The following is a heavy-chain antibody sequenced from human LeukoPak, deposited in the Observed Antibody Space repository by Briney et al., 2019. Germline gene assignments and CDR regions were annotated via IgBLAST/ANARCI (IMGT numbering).Heavy chain of an antibody. V-gene: IGHV4-38-2*02. CDR2: IYHSGST. J-gene: IGHJ5*01. CDR3: ARLSGIYCDRGSCFNYFDS. Sequence: PSETLSLTCTVSGYSISSGYYWGWIRQPPGKGLEWIGSIYHSGSTFYNPSLKSRVTISVDTSKNQFPLRLTSVTAADTAVYYCARLSGIYCDRGSCFNYFDSWAQGALVTVSS. CDR1: GYSISSGYY. D-gene: IGHD2-15*01.